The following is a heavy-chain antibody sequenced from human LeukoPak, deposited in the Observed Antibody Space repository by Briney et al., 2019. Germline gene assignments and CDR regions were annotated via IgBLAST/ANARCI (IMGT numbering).Heavy chain of an antibody. J-gene: IGHJ6*03. V-gene: IGHV7-4-1*02. CDR3: AREGSFYYYYYMDV. CDR1: GYTFTSYA. CDR2: INTNTGNP. Sequence: ASVKVSCKASGYTFTSYAMNWVRQAPGQELEWMGWINTNTGNPTYAQGFTGRFVFSLDTSVSTAYLQISSLKAEDTAVYYCAREGSFYYYYYMDVWGKGTTVTVSS.